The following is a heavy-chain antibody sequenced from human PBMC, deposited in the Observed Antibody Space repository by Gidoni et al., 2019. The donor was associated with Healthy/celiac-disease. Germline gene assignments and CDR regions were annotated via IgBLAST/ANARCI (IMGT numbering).Heavy chain of an antibody. CDR2: IKQDGSEK. CDR3: ARDQPYSSSWYGHDY. CDR1: GFTFSSYW. D-gene: IGHD6-13*01. Sequence: EVQLVESGGGLVQPGGSLRLSCAASGFTFSSYWMSWVRQAPGKGLEWVANIKQDGSEKYYVDSVKGRFTISRDNAKNSLYLQMNSLRAEDTAVYYCARDQPYSSSWYGHDYWGQGTLVTVSS. J-gene: IGHJ4*02. V-gene: IGHV3-7*01.